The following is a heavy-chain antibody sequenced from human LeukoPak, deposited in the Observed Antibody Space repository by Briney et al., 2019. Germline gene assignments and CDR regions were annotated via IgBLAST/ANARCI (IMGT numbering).Heavy chain of an antibody. V-gene: IGHV4-59*11. CDR3: ARFGVDYDMDV. J-gene: IGHJ6*02. CDR2: IHYSGRA. CDR1: GGSINDHY. D-gene: IGHD3-16*01. Sequence: SETLSLTCTVSGGSINDHYWTWIRQPPGKGLEWIGQIHYSGRADYNPSLKRRVTISVDTSKNQISLNLNSVTAADTAVYYCARFGVDYDMDVWGQGTTVAVPS.